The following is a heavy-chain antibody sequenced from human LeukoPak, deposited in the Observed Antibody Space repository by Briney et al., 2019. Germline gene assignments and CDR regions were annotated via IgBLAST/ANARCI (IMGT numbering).Heavy chain of an antibody. Sequence: GGSLRLSCAASGFTFSSYWMSWVRQAPGKGLEWVANIKQDGSEKYYVDSVKGRFTISRDNAKNSLYLQMDSLRAEDTAVYYCARGQWTAVAGINYWGQGTLVTVSS. J-gene: IGHJ4*02. CDR3: ARGQWTAVAGINY. CDR1: GFTFSSYW. V-gene: IGHV3-7*03. D-gene: IGHD6-19*01. CDR2: IKQDGSEK.